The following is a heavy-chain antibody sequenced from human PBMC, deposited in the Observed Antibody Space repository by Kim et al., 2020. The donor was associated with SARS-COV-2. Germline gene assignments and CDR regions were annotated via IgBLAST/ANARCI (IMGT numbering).Heavy chain of an antibody. V-gene: IGHV3-72*01. Sequence: SVKGRFTISRDDSKNSLYLQMNSLKTEDTAVYYCARVGMITFGGVIGLDYWGQGTLVTVSS. CDR3: ARVGMITFGGVIGLDY. D-gene: IGHD3-16*02. J-gene: IGHJ4*02.